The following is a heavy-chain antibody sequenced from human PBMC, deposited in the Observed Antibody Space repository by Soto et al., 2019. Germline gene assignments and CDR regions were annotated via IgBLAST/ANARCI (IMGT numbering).Heavy chain of an antibody. CDR1: GGSISSGGYY. Sequence: SETLSLTCTVSGGSISSGGYYWSWIRQHPGKGLEWIGYIYYSGSTYYNPSLKSRVTISVDTSKNQFSLKLSSVTAADTAVYYCARDQYCSSTGCYPYYYYMDVWGKGTTVTVSS. J-gene: IGHJ6*03. V-gene: IGHV4-31*03. CDR2: IYYSGST. D-gene: IGHD2-2*01. CDR3: ARDQYCSSTGCYPYYYYMDV.